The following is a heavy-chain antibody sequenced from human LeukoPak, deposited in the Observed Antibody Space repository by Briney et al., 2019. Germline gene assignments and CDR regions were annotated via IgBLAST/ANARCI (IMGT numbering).Heavy chain of an antibody. V-gene: IGHV4-59*12. CDR3: ARTVVLIAAAVGFDY. CDR2: IYYSGST. D-gene: IGHD6-13*01. CDR1: GGSISSYY. J-gene: IGHJ4*02. Sequence: SETLSLTCTVSGGSISSYYWSWIRQPPGKGLEWIGYIYYSGSTNYNPSLKSRVTISVDTSKNQFSLKLSSVTAADTAVYYCARTVVLIAAAVGFDYWGQGTLVTVSS.